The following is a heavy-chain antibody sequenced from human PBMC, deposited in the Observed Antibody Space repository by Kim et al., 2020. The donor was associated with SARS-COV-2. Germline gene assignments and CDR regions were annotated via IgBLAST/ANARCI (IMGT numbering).Heavy chain of an antibody. CDR2: IYYSGST. D-gene: IGHD3-9*01. CDR1: GGSISSYY. CDR3: ARIYDILTGYLFDY. Sequence: ETLSLTCTVSGGSISSYYWSWIRQPPGKGLEWIGYIYYSGSTNYNPSLKSRVTISVDTSKNQFSLKLSSVTAADTAVYYCARIYDILTGYLFDYWGQGTLVTVSS. V-gene: IGHV4-59*01. J-gene: IGHJ4*02.